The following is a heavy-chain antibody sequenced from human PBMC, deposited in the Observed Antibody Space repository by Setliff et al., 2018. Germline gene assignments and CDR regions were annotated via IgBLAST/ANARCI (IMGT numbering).Heavy chain of an antibody. J-gene: IGHJ4*02. CDR3: VRHPYYDSSGYYSYFDY. D-gene: IGHD3-22*01. CDR2: LKPGDSGI. V-gene: IGHV5-51*01. Sequence: PGESLTISCQGSGYTFTNYWIGWVRQMPGKGLEWMGILKPGDSGIRYSPSFQGQVTLSADTSIATAYLHWTSLKASDTAMYYCVRHPYYDSSGYYSYFDYWDQGALVTVSS. CDR1: GYTFTNYW.